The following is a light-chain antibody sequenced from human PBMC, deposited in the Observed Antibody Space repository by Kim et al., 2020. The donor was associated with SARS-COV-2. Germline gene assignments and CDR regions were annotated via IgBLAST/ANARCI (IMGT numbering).Light chain of an antibody. CDR2: GKN. Sequence: GQTVRITCQGDSLRSYYASWYQQKPGQAPILVIYGKNNRPSGIPDRFSGSSSGNTASLTITGAQAEDEADYYCHSRDSSSNHLGVIFGGGTQLTVL. CDR3: HSRDSSSNHLGVI. V-gene: IGLV3-19*01. J-gene: IGLJ2*01. CDR1: SLRSYY.